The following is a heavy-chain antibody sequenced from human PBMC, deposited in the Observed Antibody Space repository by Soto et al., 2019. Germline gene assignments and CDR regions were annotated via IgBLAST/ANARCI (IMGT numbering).Heavy chain of an antibody. Sequence: PGWSLRLSCTSSVFMFISYTMNWVRQAPGKGLEWVSSVSFRGDIYYADSLEGRFTISRDDAKNSLYLQMNSLRAEDTAVYYCARGCSSASCYYYWGQGTLVTVSS. J-gene: IGHJ4*02. V-gene: IGHV3-21*01. CDR2: VSFRGDI. D-gene: IGHD2-2*01. CDR3: ARGCSSASCYYY. CDR1: VFMFISYT.